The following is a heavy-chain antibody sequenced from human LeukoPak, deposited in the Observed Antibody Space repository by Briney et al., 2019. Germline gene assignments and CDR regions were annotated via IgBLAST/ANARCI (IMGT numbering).Heavy chain of an antibody. CDR1: GDSISSANW. D-gene: IGHD3-22*01. Sequence: PSETLSLTCAVSGDSISSANWWNWVRQSPGKGLEWIGYINSGGGTLYNPSLKSRVTISADTSKNQFSLKMHSVTAADKAVYYCTRPREYFDSSGYSNSDWYFDLWGRGTLVTVSS. V-gene: IGHV4-28*01. CDR3: TRPREYFDSSGYSNSDWYFDL. J-gene: IGHJ2*01. CDR2: INSGGGT.